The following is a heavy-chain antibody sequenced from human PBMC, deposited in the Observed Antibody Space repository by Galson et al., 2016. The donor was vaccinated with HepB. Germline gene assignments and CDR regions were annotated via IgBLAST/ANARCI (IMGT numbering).Heavy chain of an antibody. CDR3: ARVESDRSY. CDR1: GNTFTGYY. CDR2: INPNSGCT. J-gene: IGHJ4*02. Sequence: SVKVSCKASGNTFTGYYVHWVRQAPGQGLEWMGWINPNSGCTQYAQKFEGRVTMNKDTAISTFYMELSGLKFDDTAVYYCARVESDRSYWGQGTRVTVSS. V-gene: IGHV1-2*02.